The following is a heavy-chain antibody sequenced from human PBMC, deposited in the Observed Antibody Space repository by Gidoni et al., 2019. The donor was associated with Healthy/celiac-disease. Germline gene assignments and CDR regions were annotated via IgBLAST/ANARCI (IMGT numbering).Heavy chain of an antibody. V-gene: IGHV4-39*01. CDR1: GGSISSSSYY. J-gene: IGHJ4*02. CDR2: SYSSGST. Sequence: QLQLQESGPGPVKPSATLSLTCTVAGGSISSSSYYWGWIRQPPGKGLEWIGSSYSSGSTYYNPSLKSRVTISVDTSRNQFSLKVSSVTAADTAVYYCASYSSSWYHFDHWGQGTLVTVSS. D-gene: IGHD6-13*01. CDR3: ASYSSSWYHFDH.